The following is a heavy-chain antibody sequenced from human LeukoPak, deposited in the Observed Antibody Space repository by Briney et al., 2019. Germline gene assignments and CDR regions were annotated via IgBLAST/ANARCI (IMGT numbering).Heavy chain of an antibody. Sequence: GGSLRLSCAASGFTFSSYWMSWVRQAPGKGLEWVANVKYDGTEKYYVDSVKGRFTISRDNAKNSLYLQMNSLRAEDTAVYYCARAPREWLLGYYFDYWGQGTLVTVSS. J-gene: IGHJ4*02. CDR3: ARAPREWLLGYYFDY. CDR2: VKYDGTEK. V-gene: IGHV3-7*01. CDR1: GFTFSSYW. D-gene: IGHD3-3*01.